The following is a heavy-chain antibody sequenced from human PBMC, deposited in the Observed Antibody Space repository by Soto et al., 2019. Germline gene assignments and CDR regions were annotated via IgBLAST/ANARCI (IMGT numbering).Heavy chain of an antibody. D-gene: IGHD4-17*01. CDR1: GYTFTNYG. CDR2: ISTYNGNT. V-gene: IGHV1-18*01. CDR3: ARTTVTASYYYMDV. Sequence: QVQLVQSGAEVKQPGASVKVSCKASGYTFTNYGFTWVRQAPGQGLEWMGRISTYNGNTKYAQKVQGRLTMTTDTSTSTANMELTSLRSDDTAVYYCARTTVTASYYYMDVWGKGTTVTVSS. J-gene: IGHJ6*03.